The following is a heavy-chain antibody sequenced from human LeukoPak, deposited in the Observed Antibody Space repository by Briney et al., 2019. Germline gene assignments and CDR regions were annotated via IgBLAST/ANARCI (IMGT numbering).Heavy chain of an antibody. CDR1: GASISTASYS. Sequence: SETLSLTCAVSGASISTASYSWNWIRQPPGEGLEWIGCFHHAGSSYYNPSLKSRVTISVDTSKKQFSLNLSSVTAADTAVYYCARHRPGGSGYYDYLGQGTLVTVSS. D-gene: IGHD3-22*01. CDR3: ARHRPGGSGYYDY. J-gene: IGHJ4*02. CDR2: FHHAGSS. V-gene: IGHV4-30-2*01.